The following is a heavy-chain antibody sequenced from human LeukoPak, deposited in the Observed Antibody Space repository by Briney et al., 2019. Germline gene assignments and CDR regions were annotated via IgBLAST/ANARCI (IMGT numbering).Heavy chain of an antibody. CDR3: ARALPYCSSTSCYISYYMDV. Sequence: AGGSLGLSCAASGFTFSSYSMNWVRQAPGKGLEWVSYISSSSSTIYYADSVKGRFTISRDNAKNSLYLQMNSLRAEDTAVYYCARALPYCSSTSCYISYYMDVWGKGTTVTVSS. CDR1: GFTFSSYS. CDR2: ISSSSSTI. V-gene: IGHV3-48*04. D-gene: IGHD2-2*02. J-gene: IGHJ6*03.